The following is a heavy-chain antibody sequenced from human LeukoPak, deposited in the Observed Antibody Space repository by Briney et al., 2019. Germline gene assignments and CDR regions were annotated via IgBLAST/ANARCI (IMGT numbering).Heavy chain of an antibody. CDR1: GDSINNYY. V-gene: IGHV4-59*01. D-gene: IGHD3-10*02. Sequence: SETLSLTCTVSGDSINNYYWSWLRQTPGKGLEWIGFVAYSGNSNYNPSLESRVTISIDTSKNQFSLKLNSVTAADTAMYYCERVVRGAVTFHRLDPCGQGTLVTVSS. CDR2: VAYSGNS. J-gene: IGHJ5*02. CDR3: ERVVRGAVTFHRLDP.